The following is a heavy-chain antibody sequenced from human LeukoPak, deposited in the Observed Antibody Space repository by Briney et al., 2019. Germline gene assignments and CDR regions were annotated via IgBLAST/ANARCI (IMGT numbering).Heavy chain of an antibody. Sequence: SETLSLTCAVYGGSFSGYYWSWIRQPPGKGLEWIGEINHSGSTNYNPSLKSRVTISVDTSKNQFSLKLSSVTAADTAVYYCARLRFIGYNYVDWFDPSGQGTLVTVSS. J-gene: IGHJ5*02. D-gene: IGHD5-24*01. V-gene: IGHV4-34*01. CDR2: INHSGST. CDR1: GGSFSGYY. CDR3: ARLRFIGYNYVDWFDP.